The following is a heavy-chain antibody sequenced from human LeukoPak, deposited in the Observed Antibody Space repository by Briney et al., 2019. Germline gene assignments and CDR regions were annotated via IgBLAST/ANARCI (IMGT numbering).Heavy chain of an antibody. CDR1: GFTFSSYA. CDR3: AKYDSGYSLDS. Sequence: GRSLRLSCAASGFTFSSYAMHWVRQAPGKGLEWVAVISYDGSNKYYADSVKGRFTISRDNSKNTLYLQMNSLRAEDTAVYYCAKYDSGYSLDSWGHGILVTVSS. CDR2: ISYDGSNK. D-gene: IGHD3-9*01. V-gene: IGHV3-30*04. J-gene: IGHJ5*01.